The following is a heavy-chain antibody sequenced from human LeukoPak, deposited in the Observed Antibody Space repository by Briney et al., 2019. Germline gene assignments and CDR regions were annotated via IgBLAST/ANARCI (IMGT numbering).Heavy chain of an antibody. J-gene: IGHJ3*02. V-gene: IGHV1-18*01. CDR3: ARGLVDIVATPYDAFDI. Sequence: ASVKVPCTTSGYTFTRYGISWVRQAPGQGLEWMGWISGYNGNTNYAQKLQGSITMSTGTSTSTAYMELRSLRSDDTAVYYCARGLVDIVATPYDAFDIWGQGTLVTVSS. D-gene: IGHD5-12*01. CDR2: ISGYNGNT. CDR1: GYTFTRYG.